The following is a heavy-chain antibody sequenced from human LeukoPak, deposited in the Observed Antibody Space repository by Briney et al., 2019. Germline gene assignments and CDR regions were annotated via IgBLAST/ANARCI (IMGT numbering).Heavy chain of an antibody. CDR2: IYYSGST. V-gene: IGHV4-39*07. CDR1: GGSISSSSHY. CDR3: ARGRDCSSTSCYSGYYYYGMDV. D-gene: IGHD2-2*02. J-gene: IGHJ6*02. Sequence: SESLSLTCTVSGGSISSSSHYWGWIRQPPGKGLEWIGIIYYSGSTYYNPSLKSRVTISVDTSKNQFSLKLSSVTAADTAVYYCARGRDCSSTSCYSGYYYYGMDVWGQGTTVTVSS.